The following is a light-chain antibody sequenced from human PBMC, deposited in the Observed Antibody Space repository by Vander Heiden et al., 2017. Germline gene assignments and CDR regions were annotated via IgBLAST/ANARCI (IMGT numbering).Light chain of an antibody. J-gene: IGKJ4*01. CDR1: QGISSA. V-gene: IGKV1D-13*01. Sequence: AIQLTQSPSPLSASVGDRVTITCRARQGISSALAWYQQKPGKAPKLLIYDASSLESGVPSRFSGSGSGTDFTLTISILQPEDFAPYYHQQFSKFTFGGGTKVEIK. CDR2: DAS. CDR3: QQFSKFT.